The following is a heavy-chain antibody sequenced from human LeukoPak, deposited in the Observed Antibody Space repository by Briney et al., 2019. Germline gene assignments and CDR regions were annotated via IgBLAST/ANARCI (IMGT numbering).Heavy chain of an antibody. CDR3: TSMTVASHFDY. D-gene: IGHD4/OR15-4a*01. CDR1: GFSFSSYDGFTFSTYD. CDR2: IRYDGNKK. Sequence: PGGSLSLSCAPSGFSFSSYDGFTFSTYDMYWVRQAPGKGLEWLAFIRYDGNKKYYADSVKGRFTVSRDNSENTLYLQLNSLRAEDTDVYYCTSMTVASHFDYWGPGTLVTVSS. J-gene: IGHJ4*02. V-gene: IGHV3-30*02.